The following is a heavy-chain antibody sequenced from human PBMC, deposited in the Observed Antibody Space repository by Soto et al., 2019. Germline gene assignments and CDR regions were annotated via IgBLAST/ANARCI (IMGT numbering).Heavy chain of an antibody. CDR3: ARHGYTYGSHNRFAP. D-gene: IGHD5-18*01. CDR1: GGSFSSTGYF. Sequence: SETLSLTCTVSGGSFSSTGYFWAWIRQPPGKGLEWIGSIYHSGSTDFNPSLKSRVTMSVDTSKKHFSLNLTSVTAADTAVYYCARHGYTYGSHNRFAPSGQGTIVTVSS. V-gene: IGHV4-39*01. J-gene: IGHJ5*02. CDR2: IYHSGST.